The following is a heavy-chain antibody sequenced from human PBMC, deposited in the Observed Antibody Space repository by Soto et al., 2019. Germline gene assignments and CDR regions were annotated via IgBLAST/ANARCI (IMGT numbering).Heavy chain of an antibody. CDR3: ARDQGGYYYDNTGYFFDY. V-gene: IGHV3-23*01. CDR1: GFIFSSYA. Sequence: GGSLRLSCAASGFIFSSYAMSWVRQAPGKGLEWVSAISGSGGSTYYADSVKGRFTISRDNSKNTLYFQMNSLRAEDTAVYYCARDQGGYYYDNTGYFFDYWGLGTLVTVSS. CDR2: ISGSGGST. D-gene: IGHD3-22*01. J-gene: IGHJ4*02.